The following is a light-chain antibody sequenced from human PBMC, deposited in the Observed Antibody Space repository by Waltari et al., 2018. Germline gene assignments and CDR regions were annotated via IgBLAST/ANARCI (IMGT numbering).Light chain of an antibody. CDR3: QQYNNWPPWT. CDR2: GAS. V-gene: IGKV3-15*01. Sequence: EITMTQSPGTLSVSPGEKATLSCRASQSVSANIAWYQQKPGQAPRLLIYGASTRAPGIPARFSGSGSGTEFTLTISSVQSEDFGLYYCQQYNNWPPWTLGQGTKVDIK. J-gene: IGKJ1*01. CDR1: QSVSAN.